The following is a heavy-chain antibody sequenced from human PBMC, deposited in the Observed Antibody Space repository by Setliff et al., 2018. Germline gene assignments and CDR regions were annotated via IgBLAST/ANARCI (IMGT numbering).Heavy chain of an antibody. CDR2: IYYSGSA. D-gene: IGHD4-17*01. CDR3: ARVPGGYGDYHAFDI. CDR1: GGSISSGDYY. Sequence: SETLSLTCTVSGGSISSGDYYWSWIRQPPGKGLEWIGYIYYSGSAYYNPSLKSRLTISIDTSKNQFSLKLSSVTAADTAMYYCARVPGGYGDYHAFDIWGQGTMVTVSS. V-gene: IGHV4-30-4*01. J-gene: IGHJ3*02.